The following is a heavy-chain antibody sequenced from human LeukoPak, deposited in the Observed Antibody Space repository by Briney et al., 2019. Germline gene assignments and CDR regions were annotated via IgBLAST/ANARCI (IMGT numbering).Heavy chain of an antibody. V-gene: IGHV1-18*01. J-gene: IGHJ4*02. CDR1: GYSFSIYG. CDR2: ISASDGTT. D-gene: IGHD4-17*01. Sequence: GASVKVSCKASGYSFSIYGITWARQAPGQGLEYLGWISASDGTTNYAQKVQDRVTMTTDTSTSIAYLELRSLRSEDTAVYYCARCGAAVTTHFSHWGQGTLVTVSS. CDR3: ARCGAAVTTHFSH.